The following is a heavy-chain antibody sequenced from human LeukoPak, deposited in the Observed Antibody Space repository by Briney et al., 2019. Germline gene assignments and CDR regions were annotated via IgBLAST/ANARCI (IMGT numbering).Heavy chain of an antibody. Sequence: GGSLSLSCAVSGFTLSSYAMSWVRQAPGKVLEWVSAISGSGGSTYYADSVKSRFTIFRNNTKNTMYLQINNLRAEETDVYYCSKDWLLKGENWFDPWGQGTLVTVSS. V-gene: IGHV3-23*01. CDR3: SKDWLLKGENWFDP. J-gene: IGHJ5*02. CDR1: GFTLSSYA. CDR2: ISGSGGST. D-gene: IGHD2-15*01.